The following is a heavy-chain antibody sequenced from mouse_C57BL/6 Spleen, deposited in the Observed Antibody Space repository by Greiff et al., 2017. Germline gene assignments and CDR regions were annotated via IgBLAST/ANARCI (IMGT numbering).Heavy chain of an antibody. V-gene: IGHV1-82*01. J-gene: IGHJ2*01. CDR1: GYAFSSSW. D-gene: IGHD2-4*01. CDR3: ANYDYDEGRFDY. CDR2: IYPGDGDT. Sequence: QVQLQQSGPELVKPGASVKISCKASGYAFSSSWMNWVKQRPGKGLEWIGRIYPGDGDTNYNGKFKGKATLTADKSSSTAYMQISSLTSEDSAVYFCANYDYDEGRFDYWGQGTTLTVSS.